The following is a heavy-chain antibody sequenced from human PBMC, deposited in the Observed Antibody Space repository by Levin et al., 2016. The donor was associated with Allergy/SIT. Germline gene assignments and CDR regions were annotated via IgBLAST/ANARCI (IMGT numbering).Heavy chain of an antibody. Sequence: WVRQAPGQGLEWMGWINPNSGGTNYAQKFQGRVTMTRDTSISTAYMELSRLRSDDTAVYYCARDHRYYDFSSYYYYGMDVWGQGTTVTVSS. J-gene: IGHJ6*02. CDR2: INPNSGGT. CDR3: ARDHRYYDFSSYYYYGMDV. D-gene: IGHD3/OR15-3a*01. V-gene: IGHV1-2*02.